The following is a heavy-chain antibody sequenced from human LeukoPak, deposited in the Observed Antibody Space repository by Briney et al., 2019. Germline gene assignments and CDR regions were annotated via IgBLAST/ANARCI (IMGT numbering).Heavy chain of an antibody. J-gene: IGHJ6*02. Sequence: GGSLRLSCAASGFTFSSYAMSWVRQAPGKGLEWVSAISGSGGGTYYADSVKGRFTISRDNSKNTLYLQMNSLRAEDTAVYYCARAAGTSQNQYGMDVWGQGTTVTVSS. CDR1: GFTFSSYA. CDR3: ARAAGTSQNQYGMDV. CDR2: ISGSGGGT. D-gene: IGHD6-19*01. V-gene: IGHV3-23*01.